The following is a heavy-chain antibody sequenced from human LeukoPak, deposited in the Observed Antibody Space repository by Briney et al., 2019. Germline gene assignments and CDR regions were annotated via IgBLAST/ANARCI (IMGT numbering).Heavy chain of an antibody. CDR3: AKDPRRSGYQNWFDP. Sequence: GWSLRLSCAASGFTFSSYAMSWVRQAPGKGLEWVSAISGSGGSTYYADSVKGRFTISRDNSKNTLYLQMNSLRAEDTAVYYCAKDPRRSGYQNWFDPWGQGTLVTVSS. J-gene: IGHJ5*02. CDR2: ISGSGGST. V-gene: IGHV3-23*01. CDR1: GFTFSSYA. D-gene: IGHD3-22*01.